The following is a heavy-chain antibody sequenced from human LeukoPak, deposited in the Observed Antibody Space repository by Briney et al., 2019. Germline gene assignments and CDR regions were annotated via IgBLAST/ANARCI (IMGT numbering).Heavy chain of an antibody. J-gene: IGHJ4*02. V-gene: IGHV3-66*01. D-gene: IGHD1-1*01. Sequence: AGGSLRLSCAASGFTVSSNYMSWVRQAPGKGLEWVSIIYSGGSTYYADSVKGRFTISRDNSKNTLYLQMNSLRAEDTAVYYCAREATGTLDYWGQGSLVTVSS. CDR1: GFTVSSNY. CDR2: IYSGGST. CDR3: AREATGTLDY.